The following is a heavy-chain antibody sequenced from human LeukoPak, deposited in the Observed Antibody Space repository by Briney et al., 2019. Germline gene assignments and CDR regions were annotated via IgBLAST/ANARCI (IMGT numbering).Heavy chain of an antibody. CDR2: INEDASTI. J-gene: IGHJ4*02. D-gene: IGHD3-16*01. Sequence: GGSLRLSCVASGLTFSSYWMHWVRQAPGKGLEWVSRINEDASTITYADSVKGRFTISRENAMNTLYLQMNSLRAEDTAVYYCVRDLILVWTPGDDFDHWGQGTLVTVSS. CDR1: GLTFSSYW. CDR3: VRDLILVWTPGDDFDH. V-gene: IGHV3-74*03.